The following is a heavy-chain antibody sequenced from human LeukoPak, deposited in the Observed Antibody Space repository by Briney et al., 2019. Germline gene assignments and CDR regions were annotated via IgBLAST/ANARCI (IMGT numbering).Heavy chain of an antibody. V-gene: IGHV3-64D*09. CDR3: ARTSYGYGPSFDY. CDR2: ISTSGGST. Sequence: GGSLRLSCSVSGFTFSTYAMHWVRQAPGKGLEYVSLISTSGGSTYYVDSVKGRFTISRDNSKNTLYLQMSSLRVEDTAVYYCARTSYGYGPSFDYWGQGTLVTVSS. D-gene: IGHD5-18*01. CDR1: GFTFSTYA. J-gene: IGHJ4*02.